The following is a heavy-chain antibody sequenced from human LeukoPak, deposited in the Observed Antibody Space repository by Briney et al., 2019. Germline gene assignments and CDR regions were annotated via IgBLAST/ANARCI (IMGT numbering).Heavy chain of an antibody. V-gene: IGHV4-39*01. CDR3: ARLLMTNIVLF. J-gene: IGHJ4*02. D-gene: IGHD2/OR15-2a*01. CDR1: GDSVSRNGFY. CDR2: ISYAGST. Sequence: SETLSLTCAVSGDSVSRNGFYWGWVRQSPGMGLEWVGSISYAGSTYYSPSLRSRITLSLAASKNQFSLRLTSVTAADTGIYYCARLLMTNIVLFWGRGTPVAVSS.